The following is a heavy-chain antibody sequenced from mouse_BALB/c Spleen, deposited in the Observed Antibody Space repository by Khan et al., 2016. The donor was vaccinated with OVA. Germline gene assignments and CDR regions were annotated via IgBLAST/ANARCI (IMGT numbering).Heavy chain of an antibody. J-gene: IGHJ4*01. D-gene: IGHD1-3*01. V-gene: IGHV5-12*02. CDR2: ISNGGGST. CDR1: GFTFSDYY. Sequence: EVELVESGGGLVQPGGSLKLSCATSGFTFSDYYIYWVRQTPEKRLEWVAYISNGGGSTYYQDTIEGRFTISRDNAKNTLYLQMSRLKSEDTAMYYCAGQLNGAMDYWGQGTSVTVSS. CDR3: AGQLNGAMDY.